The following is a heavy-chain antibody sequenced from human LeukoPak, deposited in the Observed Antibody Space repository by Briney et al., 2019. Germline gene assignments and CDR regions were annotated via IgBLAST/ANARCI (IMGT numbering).Heavy chain of an antibody. V-gene: IGHV1-18*01. CDR2: ISVYNNNT. D-gene: IGHD3-10*01. CDR3: ARGGRYGSGRNSLAFDI. J-gene: IGHJ3*02. Sequence: ASVKVSCKASGYTFISYGITWVRQAPGQGLEWMGWISVYNNNTYYAQKFQGRVSLSTDTSTNTAYMELRSLRSDDTAVYYCARGGRYGSGRNSLAFDIWGQGTMVTVSS. CDR1: GYTFISYG.